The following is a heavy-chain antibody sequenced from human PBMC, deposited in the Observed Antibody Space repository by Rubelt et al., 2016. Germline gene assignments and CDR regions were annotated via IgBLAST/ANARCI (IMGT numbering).Heavy chain of an antibody. CDR1: GYTLTELS. V-gene: IGHV1-24*01. CDR2: FDPEDGET. CDR3: ATGGLTLTSRYDYYMDV. Sequence: QVQLVQSGAEVKKPGASVKVSCKVSGYTLTELSMHWVRQAPGKGLEWMGGFDPEDGETIYAQKFQGRVTMTEDTSTDTAYMELSSLGSGDTGVYYCATGGLTLTSRYDYYMDVWGKGTTVTVSS. J-gene: IGHJ6*03. D-gene: IGHD3-9*01.